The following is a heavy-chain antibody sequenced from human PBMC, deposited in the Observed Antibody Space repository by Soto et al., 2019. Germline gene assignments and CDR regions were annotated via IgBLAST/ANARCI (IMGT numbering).Heavy chain of an antibody. Sequence: QVQLVQSGAEVKKPGASVKVSCKASGYTFTSYGISWVRQAPGQGLEWMGWISAYNGNTNYAQKLQGRVTMTTDTSTSTAYMELRSLRSDDTAVYYCARVPFTEYSSSSDYWYFDLWGRGTLVTVSS. D-gene: IGHD6-6*01. V-gene: IGHV1-18*01. CDR2: ISAYNGNT. CDR1: GYTFTSYG. J-gene: IGHJ2*01. CDR3: ARVPFTEYSSSSDYWYFDL.